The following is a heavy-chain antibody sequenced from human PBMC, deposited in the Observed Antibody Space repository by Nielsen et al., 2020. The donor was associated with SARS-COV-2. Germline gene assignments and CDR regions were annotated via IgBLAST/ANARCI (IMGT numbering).Heavy chain of an antibody. CDR3: TREAISGWSDL. D-gene: IGHD6-19*01. CDR1: GGSISSYY. V-gene: IGHV4-59*12. CDR2: IYYSGST. Sequence: SETLSLTCTVSGGSISSYYWSWIRQPPGKGLEWIGYIYYSGSTNYNPSLKSRVTISVDTSKNQFSLQLNSVTADDTAVYYCTREAISGWSDLWGQGTLVTVSS. J-gene: IGHJ5*02.